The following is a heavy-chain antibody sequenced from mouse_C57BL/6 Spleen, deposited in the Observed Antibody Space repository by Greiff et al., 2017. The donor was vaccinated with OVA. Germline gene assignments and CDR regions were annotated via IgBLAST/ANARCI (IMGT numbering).Heavy chain of an antibody. V-gene: IGHV5-17*01. CDR3: AKPPYYDYDGYAMDY. Sequence: EVQLVESGGGLVKPGGSLKLSCAASGFTFSDYGMHWVRQAPEKGLEWVAYISSGSSTIYYADTVKGRFTISRDNAKNTLFLQMTSLRSEDTAMYYCAKPPYYDYDGYAMDYWGQGTSVTVSS. J-gene: IGHJ4*01. D-gene: IGHD2-4*01. CDR2: ISSGSSTI. CDR1: GFTFSDYG.